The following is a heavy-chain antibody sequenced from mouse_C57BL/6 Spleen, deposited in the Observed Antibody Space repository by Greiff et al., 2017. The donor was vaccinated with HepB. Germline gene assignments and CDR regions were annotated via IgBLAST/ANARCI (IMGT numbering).Heavy chain of an antibody. Sequence: EVQLQQSGPVLVKPGASVKMSCKASGYTFTDYYMNWVKQSHGKSLEWIGVINPYNGGTSYNQKFKGKATLPVDKSSSTAYMELNSLTSEDSAVYYCARSHGSSFSWFAYWGQGTLVTVSA. CDR3: ARSHGSSFSWFAY. J-gene: IGHJ3*01. CDR2: INPYNGGT. D-gene: IGHD1-1*01. CDR1: GYTFTDYY. V-gene: IGHV1-19*01.